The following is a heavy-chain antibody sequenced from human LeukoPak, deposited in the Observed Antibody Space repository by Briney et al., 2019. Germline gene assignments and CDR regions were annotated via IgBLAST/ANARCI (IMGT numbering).Heavy chain of an antibody. Sequence: SESLSLTCTVSSGSITSSSYYWGWIRQPPGKGLEWIGSINYSGSTYYNPSLKSRSTLSVATSKTQCSLRLSSVTAAATAVYYCARLSVYWGQGTLVTVSS. CDR2: INYSGST. CDR1: SGSITSSSYY. CDR3: ARLSVY. V-gene: IGHV4-39*01. J-gene: IGHJ4*02.